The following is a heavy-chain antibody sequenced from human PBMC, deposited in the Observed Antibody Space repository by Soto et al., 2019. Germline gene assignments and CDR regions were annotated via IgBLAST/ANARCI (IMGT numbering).Heavy chain of an antibody. D-gene: IGHD5-18*01. CDR2: IIPIFGTA. Sequence: SVNVSCKASGGTFSSYAISWVRQAPGQGLEWMGGIIPIFGTANYAQKFQGRVTITADESTSTAYMELSSLRSEDTAVYYCAWVDTAMVNWFDPWGQGPMVTVSS. CDR1: GGTFSSYA. J-gene: IGHJ5*02. CDR3: AWVDTAMVNWFDP. V-gene: IGHV1-69*13.